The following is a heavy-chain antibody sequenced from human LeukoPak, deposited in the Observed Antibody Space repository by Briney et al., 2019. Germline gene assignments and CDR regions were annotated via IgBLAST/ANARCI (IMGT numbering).Heavy chain of an antibody. J-gene: IGHJ4*02. Sequence: GGSLRLSCAASGFTVDDTYMRWVRQAPGKGLEWVSVVYSGGRTFYADSVKGRFTISRDNSKNTVYLQMNSLRADDTAVYYCARQAAAGLDYWGQGTLVTVSS. D-gene: IGHD6-13*01. CDR2: VYSGGRT. CDR1: GFTVDDTY. V-gene: IGHV3-66*02. CDR3: ARQAAAGLDY.